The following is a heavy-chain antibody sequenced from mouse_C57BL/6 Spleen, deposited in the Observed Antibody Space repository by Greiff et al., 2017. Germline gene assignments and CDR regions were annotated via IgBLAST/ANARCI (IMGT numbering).Heavy chain of an antibody. Sequence: QVQLKQSGAGLVRPGASVTLSCKASGYTFTDYEMHWVKQTPVHGLEWIGAIGPETGGTAYKQKFKGKAILTADKSSSTAYMELRSLTSEDSAVYYCTPWFAYWGQGTLVTVSA. V-gene: IGHV1-15*01. J-gene: IGHJ3*01. CDR3: TPWFAY. CDR1: GYTFTDYE. CDR2: IGPETGGT.